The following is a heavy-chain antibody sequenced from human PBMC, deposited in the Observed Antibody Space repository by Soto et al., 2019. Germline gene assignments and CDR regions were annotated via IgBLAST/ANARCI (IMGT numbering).Heavy chain of an antibody. CDR3: ARSSGGNFGIIIEGSNWFDP. Sequence: GASVKCYCKAPGDTFTSYYLNWVRQAPGQGLEWMGVINPHGGSTKYAQKFQGRITMTRDTSRSTVYMELSSLRSDDTAIYYCARSSGGNFGIIIEGSNWFDPWGQGTLVTVSS. CDR1: GDTFTSYY. CDR2: INPHGGST. J-gene: IGHJ5*02. V-gene: IGHV1-46*01. D-gene: IGHD3-3*01.